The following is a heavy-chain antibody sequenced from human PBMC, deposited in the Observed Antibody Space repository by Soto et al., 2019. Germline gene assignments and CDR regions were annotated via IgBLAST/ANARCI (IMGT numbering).Heavy chain of an antibody. CDR1: GFTFSSYW. V-gene: IGHV3-74*01. CDR3: ARGPGYYDSSGHSDY. Sequence: EVQLVESGGGLVQPGGSLRLSCAASGFTFSSYWMHWVRQAPGKGLVWVSRINSDGSSTSYADSVKGRFTISRDNDKNTLYLQRNSLRAEDTAVYYCARGPGYYDSSGHSDYWGQGTLVTVSS. J-gene: IGHJ4*02. D-gene: IGHD3-22*01. CDR2: INSDGSST.